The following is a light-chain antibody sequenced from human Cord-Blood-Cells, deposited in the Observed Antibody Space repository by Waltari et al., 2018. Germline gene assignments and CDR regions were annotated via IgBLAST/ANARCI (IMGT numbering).Light chain of an antibody. CDR3: QQYYSTPQT. Sequence: DIVMTQSPDSLAVLLGERATINCKSSKSVLYSSNNKNYLAWYQQKPGQPPKLLIYWASTRDSGVPDRFSGSGSGTDFTLTISSLQAEDVAVYYCQQYYSTPQTFGQGTKLEIK. CDR1: KSVLYSSNNKNY. CDR2: WAS. J-gene: IGKJ2*01. V-gene: IGKV4-1*01.